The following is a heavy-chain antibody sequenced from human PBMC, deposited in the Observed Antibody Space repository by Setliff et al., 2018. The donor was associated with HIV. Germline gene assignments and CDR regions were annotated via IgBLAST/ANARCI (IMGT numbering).Heavy chain of an antibody. CDR2: IIPIYGTA. D-gene: IGHD3-10*01. Sequence: VKVSCKASGGAYPTFAFNWVRQAPGQGLEWMGGIIPIYGTANYAQRFLGRATITADGSTSTMELTSLTSEDTAVYYCASDSPTARFEEVSEHFYFYMDVWGRGTTVTVSS. CDR1: GGAYPTFA. V-gene: IGHV1-69*01. CDR3: ASDSPTARFEEVSEHFYFYMDV. J-gene: IGHJ6*03.